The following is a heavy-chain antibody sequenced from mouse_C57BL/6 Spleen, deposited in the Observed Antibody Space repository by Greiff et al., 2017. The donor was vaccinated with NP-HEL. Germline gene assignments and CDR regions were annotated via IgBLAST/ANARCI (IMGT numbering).Heavy chain of an antibody. V-gene: IGHV1-4*01. Sequence: VQLQQSGAELARPGASVKMSCKASGYTFTSYTMHWVKQRPGQGLEWIGYINPSSGYTKYNQKFKDKATLTADKSSSTAYMQLSSLTSEDSAVYYCARGTAQATHYFDYWGQGTTLTVSS. J-gene: IGHJ2*01. CDR1: GYTFTSYT. CDR2: INPSSGYT. D-gene: IGHD3-2*02. CDR3: ARGTAQATHYFDY.